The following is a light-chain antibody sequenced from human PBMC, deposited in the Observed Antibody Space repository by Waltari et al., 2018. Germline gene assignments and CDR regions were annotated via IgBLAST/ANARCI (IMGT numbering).Light chain of an antibody. Sequence: QSALTQPASVSGSPGQSITISCTGTRSDIGGYNHVSWYQQHPGKVPKLIIYDVSGRPSGVSKRFSGSKSGNTASLTISGLQAEDEADYYCSSYTSSTTNVFGSGTKVTVL. CDR2: DVS. J-gene: IGLJ6*01. CDR1: RSDIGGYNH. CDR3: SSYTSSTTNV. V-gene: IGLV2-14*03.